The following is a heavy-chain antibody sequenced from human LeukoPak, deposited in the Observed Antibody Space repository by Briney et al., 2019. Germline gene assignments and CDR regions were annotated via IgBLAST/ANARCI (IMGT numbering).Heavy chain of an antibody. D-gene: IGHD2-21*02. J-gene: IGHJ4*02. CDR2: IWYDGSNK. CDR1: GFTFSSYG. V-gene: IGHV3-33*06. CDR3: AKDHCGGDCYSWDY. Sequence: GGSLRLSCAASGFTFSSYGMHWVRQAPGKGLEWVAVIWYDGSNKYYVDSVKGRFTISRDNSKNTLYLQMNSLRAEDTAVYYCAKDHCGGDCYSWDYWGQGTLVTVSS.